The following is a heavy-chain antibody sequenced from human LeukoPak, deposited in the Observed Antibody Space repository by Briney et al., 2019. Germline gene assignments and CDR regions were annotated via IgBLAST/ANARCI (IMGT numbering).Heavy chain of an antibody. D-gene: IGHD3-22*01. CDR1: GFTFSSYG. CDR3: AIMHPYYDGSGYWVQ. V-gene: IGHV3-23*01. Sequence: GESLRLSCAASGFTFSSYGMSWVRQAPGKGLEWVSGISTSGGSSSYADSVKGRFTISRDNPRNTLYMQMNSLRAEDTALYYCAIMHPYYDGSGYWVQWGQGTLVTVSS. CDR2: ISTSGGSS. J-gene: IGHJ4*02.